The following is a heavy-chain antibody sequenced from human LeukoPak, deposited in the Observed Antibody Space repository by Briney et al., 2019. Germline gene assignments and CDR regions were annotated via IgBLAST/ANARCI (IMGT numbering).Heavy chain of an antibody. V-gene: IGHV1-2*02. J-gene: IGHJ6*03. Sequence: ASVKVPCKASGYTFTGYYMHWVRQAPGQGLEWMGWINPNSGGTNYAQKFQGRVTMTRDTSISTAYMELSRLRSDDTAVYYCARVTTVTSRGYMDVWGKGTTVTVSS. D-gene: IGHD4-17*01. CDR1: GYTFTGYY. CDR2: INPNSGGT. CDR3: ARVTTVTSRGYMDV.